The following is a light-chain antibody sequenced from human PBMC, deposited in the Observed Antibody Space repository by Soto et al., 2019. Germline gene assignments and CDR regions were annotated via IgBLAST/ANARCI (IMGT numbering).Light chain of an antibody. J-gene: IGLJ3*02. CDR1: SSDIGGYNY. CDR2: EVT. CDR3: TSYTTSSTLEV. Sequence: QSVLTQPASVSGSPGQSITISCTGTSSDIGGYNYVSWFQHHPGKAPKLIIYEVTNRPSGVSNRFSGSKYGNTASLTISGLQSDDEADYYCTSYTTSSTLEVFGGGTKLTVL. V-gene: IGLV2-14*01.